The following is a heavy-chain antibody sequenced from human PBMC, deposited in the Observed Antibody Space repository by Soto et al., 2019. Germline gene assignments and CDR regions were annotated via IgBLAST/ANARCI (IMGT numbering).Heavy chain of an antibody. Sequence: PGGSLRLSCAASGFTFSAYGMHWVRQAPGKGLEWVAVIWNDGSNKYYADSVRGRFTISRDNSKNTLYLQMNSLRAEDTAVYYCARDRIYGSGSFYNVGYWGQGTLVTVSS. CDR1: GFTFSAYG. J-gene: IGHJ4*02. D-gene: IGHD3-10*01. V-gene: IGHV3-33*01. CDR3: ARDRIYGSGSFYNVGY. CDR2: IWNDGSNK.